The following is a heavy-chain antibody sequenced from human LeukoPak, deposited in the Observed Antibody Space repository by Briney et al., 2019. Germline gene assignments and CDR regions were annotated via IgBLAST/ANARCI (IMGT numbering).Heavy chain of an antibody. CDR2: ISAYNGNT. V-gene: IGHV1-18*01. J-gene: IGHJ4*02. CDR1: GYTFTSYG. CDR3: AAIRYCSGGSYSEL. D-gene: IGHD2-15*01. Sequence: GASVKVSCKASGYTFTSYGISWVRQAPGQGLEWMGWISAYNGNTNYAQKLQGRVTMTTDTSTSTAYMELRSLRSDDTAVYYCAAIRYCSGGSYSELWGQGTLVTVSS.